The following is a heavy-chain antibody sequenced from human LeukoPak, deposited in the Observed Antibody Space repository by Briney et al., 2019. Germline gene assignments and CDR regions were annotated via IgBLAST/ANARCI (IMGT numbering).Heavy chain of an antibody. D-gene: IGHD6-19*01. CDR3: ARDAYSSGWNYYYYYYGMDV. V-gene: IGHV3-21*01. CDR1: GFTFSSYS. J-gene: IGHJ6*02. Sequence: GGSLRLSCAASGFTFSSYSMNWVRQAPGKGLEWVSSISSSSSYIYYADSVKGRFTISGDNAKNSLYLQMNSLRAEDTAVYYCARDAYSSGWNYYYYYYGMDVWGQGTTVTVSS. CDR2: ISSSSSYI.